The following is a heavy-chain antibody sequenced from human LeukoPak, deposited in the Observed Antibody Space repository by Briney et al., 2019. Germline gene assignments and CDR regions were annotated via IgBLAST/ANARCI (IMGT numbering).Heavy chain of an antibody. CDR1: GYIFTNYG. V-gene: IGHV1-18*01. D-gene: IGHD3-22*01. Sequence: ASVKVSCKASGYIFTNYGITWVRQAPGQGLEWMGWISIYPGNRKYMQKLQGRVTVTTDTSTSTAYMELKSLRSEDTAVYYCAREGYYDSSGYYLSGETSDYYYYYMDVWGKGTTVTVSS. CDR3: AREGYYDSSGYYLSGETSDYYYYYMDV. J-gene: IGHJ6*03. CDR2: ISIYPGNR.